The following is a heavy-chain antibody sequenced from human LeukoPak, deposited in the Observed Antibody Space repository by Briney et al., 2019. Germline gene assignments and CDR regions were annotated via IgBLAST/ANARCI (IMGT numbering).Heavy chain of an antibody. CDR1: GYTFTSYY. Sequence: ASVKVSCKASGYTFTSYYMNWVRQAPGQGLEWMGIINPSGGSTSYAQKFQGRVTMTRDTFTSTVYLELSSLRSEDTAVYYCARGGDYYDSSGYYGGYYFDYWGQGTLVTVSS. J-gene: IGHJ4*02. V-gene: IGHV1-46*01. D-gene: IGHD3-22*01. CDR3: ARGGDYYDSSGYYGGYYFDY. CDR2: INPSGGST.